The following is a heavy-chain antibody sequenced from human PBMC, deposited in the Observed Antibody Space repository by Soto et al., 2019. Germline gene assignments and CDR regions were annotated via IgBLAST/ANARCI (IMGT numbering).Heavy chain of an antibody. J-gene: IGHJ6*02. CDR1: GFTFSSYA. CDR2: ISYDGSNK. V-gene: IGHV3-30-3*01. CDR3: ARDVDSGSYSSYYYYGMDV. D-gene: IGHD1-26*01. Sequence: HPGGSLRLSCAASGFTFSSYAMHWVRQAPGKGLEWVAVISYDGSNKYYADSVKGRFTISRDNSKNTLYLQMNSLRAEDTAVYYCARDVDSGSYSSYYYYGMDVWGQGTTVTVYS.